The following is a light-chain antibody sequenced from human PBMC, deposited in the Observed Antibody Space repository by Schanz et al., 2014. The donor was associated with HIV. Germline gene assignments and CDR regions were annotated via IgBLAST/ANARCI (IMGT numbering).Light chain of an antibody. V-gene: IGLV1-44*01. CDR3: AAWDGSLKVWV. CDR1: SSNFRSNA. CDR2: NSY. J-gene: IGLJ3*02. Sequence: QSVLTQPPSASGTPGQRVTISCSGSSSNFRSNAVNWYQQLPGTAPKLLIYNSYHRPSGVPDRFSGSQSGTSASLAITGLRSEDEADYYCAAWDGSLKVWVFGGGTKLTVL.